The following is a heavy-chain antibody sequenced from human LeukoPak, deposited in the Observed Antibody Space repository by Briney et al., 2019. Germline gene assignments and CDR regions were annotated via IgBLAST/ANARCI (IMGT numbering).Heavy chain of an antibody. CDR3: ARGDIVVVPAATDY. V-gene: IGHV3-30-3*01. J-gene: IGHJ4*02. CDR2: ISYDGSNK. D-gene: IGHD2-2*01. Sequence: PGGSLRLSCAASGFTFSSYAMHWVRQAPGKGLEWVAVISYDGSNKYYADSVKGRFTISRDNSRNTLYLQMNSLRAEDTAVYYCARGDIVVVPAATDYWGQGTLVTISS. CDR1: GFTFSSYA.